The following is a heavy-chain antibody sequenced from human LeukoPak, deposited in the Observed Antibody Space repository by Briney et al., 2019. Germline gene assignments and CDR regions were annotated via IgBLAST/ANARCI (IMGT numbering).Heavy chain of an antibody. CDR1: GDSINSLDL. D-gene: IGHD3-22*01. CDR2: MYLSGTT. V-gene: IGHV4-4*02. J-gene: IGHJ4*02. CDR3: AGLAGRYSSGLYYYYFDY. Sequence: SETLSLTCTVSGDSINSLDLWSWVRQPPGKGLEWIGEMYLSGTTHSNPSVKSRVTISIDKSKNQFFLNLSSVTAADTAVYYCAGLAGRYSSGLYYYYFDYWGQGTLVTVSS.